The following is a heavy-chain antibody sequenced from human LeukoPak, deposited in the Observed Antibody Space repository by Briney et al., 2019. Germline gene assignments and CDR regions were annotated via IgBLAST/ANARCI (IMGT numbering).Heavy chain of an antibody. CDR2: VNRDGSET. Sequence: GGSLRLSCAASGCSLSSHWMTWVRQVPGRGPEWVANVNRDGSETYYLDSVKGRFTISKDNAKNSLYLQMNSLRAEDTALYHCARNNGMDVWGQGTTVIVSS. CDR1: GCSLSSHW. J-gene: IGHJ6*02. CDR3: ARNNGMDV. V-gene: IGHV3-7*03.